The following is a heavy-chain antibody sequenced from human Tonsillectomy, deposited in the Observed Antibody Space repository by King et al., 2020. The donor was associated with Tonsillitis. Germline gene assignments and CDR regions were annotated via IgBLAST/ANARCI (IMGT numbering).Heavy chain of an antibody. CDR2: IYNSGST. Sequence: VQLQESGPGLVKPSQTLSLTCKVSGGSISSGAYYWSWIRQHPVKGLEWIGYIYNSGSTFYNPSLESRVSMSLDTSKNLFSLKLSTFTAADTAVYYCAGCSLATCCYFDYWGQGTLVTVSS. CDR3: AGCSLATCCYFDY. J-gene: IGHJ4*02. V-gene: IGHV4-31*03. CDR1: GGSISSGAYY. D-gene: IGHD2-2*01.